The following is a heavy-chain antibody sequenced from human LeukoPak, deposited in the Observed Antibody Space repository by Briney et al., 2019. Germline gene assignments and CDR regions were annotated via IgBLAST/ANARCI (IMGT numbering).Heavy chain of an antibody. CDR2: INPNSGGT. J-gene: IGHJ4*02. V-gene: IGHV1-2*02. Sequence: ASVKVSCKASGYTVTVYYMHWVRQAPGQGLEWMGWINPNSGGTNYAQKFQGRVTMTRDTSISTAYMELSRLRSDDTSVYYCARTQIFDWSLDYWGQGTLVTVSS. D-gene: IGHD3-9*01. CDR1: GYTVTVYY. CDR3: ARTQIFDWSLDY.